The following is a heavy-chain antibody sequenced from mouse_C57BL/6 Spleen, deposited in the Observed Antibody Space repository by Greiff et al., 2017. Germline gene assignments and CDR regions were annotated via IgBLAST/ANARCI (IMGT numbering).Heavy chain of an antibody. CDR1: GYTFTSYW. V-gene: IGHV1-69*01. D-gene: IGHD2-1*01. CDR2: IDPSDSYT. J-gene: IGHJ2*01. Sequence: QVQLQQPGAELVMPGASVKLSCKASGYTFTSYWMHWVKQRPGQGLEWMGEIDPSDSYTNYNQKFKGKSTLTVDKSSSTAYMQLSSLTSEDSAVYYSARYYYGNYDYWGQGTTLTVSS. CDR3: ARYYYGNYDY.